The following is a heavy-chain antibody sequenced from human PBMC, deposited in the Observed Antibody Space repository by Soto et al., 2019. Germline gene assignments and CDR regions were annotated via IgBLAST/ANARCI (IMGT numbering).Heavy chain of an antibody. CDR2: ISGGDT. CDR3: AKDRETAWFPDF. V-gene: IGHV3-23*01. Sequence: GGSLRLSCAASGFTFTSYALSWVRQAPGKGLEWVSTISGGDTYYADFVKGRFTISRDISKNTLYLQLDGLRAEDTAIYYCAKDRETAWFPDFWGQGALVTVSS. J-gene: IGHJ4*02. D-gene: IGHD3-10*01. CDR1: GFTFTSYA.